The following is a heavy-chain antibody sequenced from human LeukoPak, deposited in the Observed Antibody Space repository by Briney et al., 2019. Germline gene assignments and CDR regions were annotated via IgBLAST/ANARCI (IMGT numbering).Heavy chain of an antibody. CDR3: ATDLGVSEYFQH. V-gene: IGHV1-8*01. CDR1: GYTFTSYD. D-gene: IGHD3-10*01. CDR2: MNPNSGNT. Sequence: GASVKVSCKASGYTFTSYDINWVRQATGQGLEWMGWMNPNSGNTGYAQKFQGRVTMTEDTSTDTAYMELSSLRSEDTAVYYCATDLGVSEYFQHWGQGTLVTVSS. J-gene: IGHJ1*01.